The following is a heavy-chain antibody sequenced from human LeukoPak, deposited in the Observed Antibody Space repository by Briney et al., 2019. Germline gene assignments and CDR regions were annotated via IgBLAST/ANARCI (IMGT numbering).Heavy chain of an antibody. Sequence: SETLSLTCTVSGGSISSGSYYWSWIRQPAGKGLEWIGRIYTSGSTNYNPSLKSRVTISVDTSKNQFSLKLSSVTAADTAVYFCARSSYTKVAYYFDYWGQGTLVTVSS. CDR2: IYTSGST. J-gene: IGHJ4*02. CDR1: GGSISSGSYY. CDR3: ARSSYTKVAYYFDY. V-gene: IGHV4-61*02. D-gene: IGHD4-23*01.